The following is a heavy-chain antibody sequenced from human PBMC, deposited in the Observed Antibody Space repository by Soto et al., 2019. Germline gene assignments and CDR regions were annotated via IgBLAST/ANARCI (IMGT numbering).Heavy chain of an antibody. V-gene: IGHV1-69*13. D-gene: IGHD2-21*02. CDR3: ARDYCGGDCTGEAFDI. J-gene: IGHJ3*02. Sequence: ASVKVSCKPSGGTFTNYAFSWVRQAPGQGLEWMGGIIPIFGTANYAQKFQGRVTITADESTSTAYMELGSLRSEDTAVYYCARDYCGGDCTGEAFDIWGQGTMVTVSS. CDR1: GGTFTNYA. CDR2: IIPIFGTA.